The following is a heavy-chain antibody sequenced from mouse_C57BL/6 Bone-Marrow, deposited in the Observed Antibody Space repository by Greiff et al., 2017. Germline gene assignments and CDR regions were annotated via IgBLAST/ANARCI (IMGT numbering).Heavy chain of an antibody. J-gene: IGHJ2*01. CDR1: GYTFTAYT. CDR3: ARHEGKGRFDY. V-gene: IGHV1-62-2*01. CDR2: FYLGSGSL. Sequence: QVQLQLSGAELVKPWASVKLSCNASGYTFTAYTIHWVKQRSGQGLEWIWWFYLGSGSLKYNEKFKDKATLTADKSSSTVVMELSRLTSENSAVYFCARHEGKGRFDYGGQGTTHTASS.